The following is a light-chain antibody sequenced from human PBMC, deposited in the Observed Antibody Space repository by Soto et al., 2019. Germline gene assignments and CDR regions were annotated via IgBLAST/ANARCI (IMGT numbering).Light chain of an antibody. J-gene: IGKJ1*01. CDR1: QSVSSN. V-gene: IGKV3-15*01. CDR3: QQYNNWPPWT. Sequence: EIVVTQSPATLSVSPGERATLSFRASQSVSSNLAWYQQKPGQAPRLLIYGASTRATGIPARFSGSGSGTEFTLTISSLQSEDFAVYYCQQYNNWPPWTFGPGTKVEIK. CDR2: GAS.